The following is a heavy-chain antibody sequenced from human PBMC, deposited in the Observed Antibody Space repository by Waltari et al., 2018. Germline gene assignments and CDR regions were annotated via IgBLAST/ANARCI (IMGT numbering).Heavy chain of an antibody. Sequence: EVQLVESGADLVQPVGSLRLPSAASGFTLSTSWRDWARQVSGKGLGWVANISPDGREKSYVDSVEGRFTISRDNAKNSLYLQMNSLRADDTAVYYCSRSLDDWGQGSTVTVSS. CDR3: SRSLDD. J-gene: IGHJ6*02. V-gene: IGHV3-7*01. CDR2: ISPDGREK. CDR1: GFTLSTSW.